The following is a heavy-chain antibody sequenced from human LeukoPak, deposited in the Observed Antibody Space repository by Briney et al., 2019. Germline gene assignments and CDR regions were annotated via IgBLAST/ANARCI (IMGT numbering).Heavy chain of an antibody. CDR3: ARHSAQGYSYGYFDY. D-gene: IGHD5-18*01. J-gene: IGHJ4*02. V-gene: IGHV5-51*01. CDR2: IYPGDSDT. CDR1: GFTVSSNS. Sequence: RAGGSLRLSCTVSGFTVSSNSMSWVRQMPGKGLEWMGIIYPGDSDTRYSPSFQGQVTISADKSISTAYLQWSSLKASDTAMYYCARHSAQGYSYGYFDYWGQGALVTISS.